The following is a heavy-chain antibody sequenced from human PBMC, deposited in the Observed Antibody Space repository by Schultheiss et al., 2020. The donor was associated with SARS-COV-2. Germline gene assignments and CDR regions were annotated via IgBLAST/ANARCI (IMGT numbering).Heavy chain of an antibody. V-gene: IGHV1-69*06. CDR2: IIPIFGTA. CDR3: ASELERRRINV. J-gene: IGHJ6*02. CDR1: GYTFTGYY. Sequence: SVKVSCKASGYTFTGYYMHWVRQAPGQGLEWMGGIIPIFGTANYAQKFQGRVTITADKSTSTAYMELSSLRSEDTAVYYCASELERRRINVWGQGTTVTVSS. D-gene: IGHD1-1*01.